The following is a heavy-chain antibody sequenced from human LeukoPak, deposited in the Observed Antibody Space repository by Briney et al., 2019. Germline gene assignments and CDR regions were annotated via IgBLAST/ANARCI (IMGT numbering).Heavy chain of an antibody. CDR1: GGSISSGSYF. Sequence: PSQTLSLTCAVSGGSISSGSYFWSWVRQPAGKGLEWIGRIYTTGTTIYNPSLRSRVTISRDTSKNQFSLKLSSVPAANTAVYYYAGAPECRGGMCYYFNYWGQGTLVTVSS. J-gene: IGHJ4*02. V-gene: IGHV4-61*02. CDR2: IYTTGTT. CDR3: AGAPECRGGMCYYFNY. D-gene: IGHD2-15*01.